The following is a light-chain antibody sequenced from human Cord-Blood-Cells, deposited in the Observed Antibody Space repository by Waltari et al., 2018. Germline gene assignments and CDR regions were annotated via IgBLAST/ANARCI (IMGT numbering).Light chain of an antibody. CDR3: CSYAGSSTYV. CDR2: EVS. V-gene: IGLV2-23*02. CDR1: SSDVGSYNL. J-gene: IGLJ1*01. Sequence: QSALTQPASVSGSPGQSITISCTGTSSDVGSYNLFSWYQQHPGKAPKLMIYEVSKRPSGVSNRFSGSKSGNTASLTISVLQAEDEADYYCCSYAGSSTYVFGTGTKVTVL.